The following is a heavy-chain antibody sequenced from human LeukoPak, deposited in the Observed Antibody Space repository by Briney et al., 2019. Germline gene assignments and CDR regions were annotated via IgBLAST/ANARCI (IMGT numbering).Heavy chain of an antibody. J-gene: IGHJ4*02. CDR1: GFTFSSYS. Sequence: GGSLRLSCAASGFTFSSYSMNWVRQAPGKGLEWVSSISSSSSYIYYADSVKGRFTISRDDAKNLLYLQMSSLRAEDTAVYYCARESTRDRPGCWGQGTLVTVSS. CDR3: ARESTRDRPGC. CDR2: ISSSSSYI. V-gene: IGHV3-21*01. D-gene: IGHD6-19*01.